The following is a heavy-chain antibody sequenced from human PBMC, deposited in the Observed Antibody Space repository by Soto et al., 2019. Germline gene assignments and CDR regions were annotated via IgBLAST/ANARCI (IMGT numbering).Heavy chain of an antibody. CDR1: GYTFTGYY. V-gene: IGHV1-2*04. D-gene: IGHD3-3*01. CDR3: ARATPAYYDFWSGHFREYGMDV. Sequence: ASVKVSCKASGYTFTGYYMHWVRQAPGQGLEWMGWINPNSGGTNYAQKFQGWVAMTRDTSISTAYREVSRLRSDDTAVCYCARATPAYYDFWSGHFREYGMDVWGQGTTVTASS. CDR2: INPNSGGT. J-gene: IGHJ6*02.